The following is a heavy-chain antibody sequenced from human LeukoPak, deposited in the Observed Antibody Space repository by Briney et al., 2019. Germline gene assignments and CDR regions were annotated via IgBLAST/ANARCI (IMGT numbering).Heavy chain of an antibody. Sequence: ASVKVSCKASGGTFSSYAISWVRQAPGQGLEWMGGIIPIFGTANYAQKFQGRVTITADESTSTAYMELSSLRSEDTAVYYCARALLPRDHVLAARYYYYYMDVWGKGTTVTVSS. CDR3: ARALLPRDHVLAARYYYYYMDV. D-gene: IGHD6-6*01. CDR1: GGTFSSYA. J-gene: IGHJ6*03. CDR2: IIPIFGTA. V-gene: IGHV1-69*13.